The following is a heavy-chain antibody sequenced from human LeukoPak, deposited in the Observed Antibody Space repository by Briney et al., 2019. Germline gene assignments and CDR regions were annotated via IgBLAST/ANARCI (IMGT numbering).Heavy chain of an antibody. CDR2: IYYTGST. J-gene: IGHJ4*02. D-gene: IGHD2-15*01. CDR3: ARYYCTGGICYHFDY. V-gene: IGHV4-59*01. Sequence: SETLSLTCTVFGGSISSYYWSWIRQPPGKGLEWIGYIYYTGSTDYNPSLKSRVTIPVDASKKQFSLKLSSVTAADTAVYYCARYYCTGGICYHFDYWGQGTLVTVSS. CDR1: GGSISSYY.